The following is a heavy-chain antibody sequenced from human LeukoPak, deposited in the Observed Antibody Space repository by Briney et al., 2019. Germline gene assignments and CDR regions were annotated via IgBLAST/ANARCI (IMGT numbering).Heavy chain of an antibody. Sequence: SETLSLTCTVSGDSISSSNYYWAWIRQPPGKGLEWVGSIYFSGSAYYNPSLKSRVTISADTSKNQFSLKLSSVTAADTAVYYCASRRGLYWGQGTLVTVSS. D-gene: IGHD6-25*01. CDR1: GDSISSSNYY. CDR2: IYFSGSA. V-gene: IGHV4-39*01. CDR3: ASRRGLY. J-gene: IGHJ4*02.